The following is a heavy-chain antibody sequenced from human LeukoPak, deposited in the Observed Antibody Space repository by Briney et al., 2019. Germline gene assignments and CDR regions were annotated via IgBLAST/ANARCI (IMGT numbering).Heavy chain of an antibody. D-gene: IGHD2/OR15-2a*01. CDR1: GGSISSYY. CDR2: IYYSGST. Sequence: PSETLSLTCTVSGGSISSYYWSWIQQPPGKGLEWIGYIYYSGSTNYNPSLKSRVTISVDTSKNQFSLKLSSVTAADTAVYYCARLRSMGFDYWGQGTLVTVSS. V-gene: IGHV4-59*01. J-gene: IGHJ4*02. CDR3: ARLRSMGFDY.